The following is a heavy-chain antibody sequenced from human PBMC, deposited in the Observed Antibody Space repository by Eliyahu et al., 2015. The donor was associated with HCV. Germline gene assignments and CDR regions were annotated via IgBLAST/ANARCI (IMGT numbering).Heavy chain of an antibody. CDR1: XFXFXNYX. Sequence: QVQLVESGGGVVQPGRSLXLSCAASXFXFXNYXXHXVRQXPGKGLEWVAVTSYDGTNQYYADSVKGRFTISRDNSKNTPYLQMNSLRGEDTAVYYCARAVEEDGYSNTWFLFDYWGQGTLVTVSS. CDR2: TSYDGTNQ. V-gene: IGHV3-30*04. J-gene: IGHJ4*02. D-gene: IGHD6-13*01. CDR3: ARAVEEDGYSNTWFLFDY.